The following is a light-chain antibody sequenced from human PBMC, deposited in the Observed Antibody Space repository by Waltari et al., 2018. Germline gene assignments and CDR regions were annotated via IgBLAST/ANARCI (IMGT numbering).Light chain of an antibody. CDR2: EGS. Sequence: QSALTQPASVSGSPGQSITISCTGTSSDVGSYNLVSWYQQHPGKAPKRMSYEGSKRPAGGQNRVSGAKSGNTASLTISGLQAEDEADYYCCSYAGSYVVFGGGTKLTVL. CDR3: CSYAGSYVV. CDR1: SSDVGSYNL. J-gene: IGLJ2*01. V-gene: IGLV2-23*01.